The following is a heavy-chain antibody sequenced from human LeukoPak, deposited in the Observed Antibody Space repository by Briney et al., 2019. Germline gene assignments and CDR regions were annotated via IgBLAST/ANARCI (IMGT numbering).Heavy chain of an antibody. CDR2: ISPGGGTT. CDR1: GFAFGSEA. Sequence: GGSLRLSCAVSGFAFGSEAMSWVRQSPARGLEWVASISPGGGTTYYADYVKGRFTISRDNSKNSLFVQMNSLRAEDTAVYYCVKTYCSIIRCSPGFDSWGQGTLVTVSS. V-gene: IGHV3-23*01. J-gene: IGHJ4*02. CDR3: VKTYCSIIRCSPGFDS. D-gene: IGHD2-2*01.